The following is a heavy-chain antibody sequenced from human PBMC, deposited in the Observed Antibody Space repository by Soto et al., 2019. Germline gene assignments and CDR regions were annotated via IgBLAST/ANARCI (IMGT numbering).Heavy chain of an antibody. CDR2: ISYAGNNK. CDR3: ARGEPNYSGLDV. Sequence: QVQLVESGGGVVQSGRSLRLSCAASGFTFNKYAMHWVRQAAGRGVQWVSVISYAGNNKYYADSVKGRFTISRDNSKDTMYLHMDSLRPEDTSVYYCARGEPNYSGLDVWGQGTTVTVSS. J-gene: IGHJ6*02. CDR1: GFTFNKYA. D-gene: IGHD1-26*01. V-gene: IGHV3-30-3*01.